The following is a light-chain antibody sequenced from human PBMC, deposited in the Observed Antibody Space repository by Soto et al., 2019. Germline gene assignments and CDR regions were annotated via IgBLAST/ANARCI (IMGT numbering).Light chain of an antibody. CDR1: GGDIGAYNY. J-gene: IGLJ1*01. Sequence: QSALTQPASVSGSLGQSITLSCTGSGGDIGAYNYVSWYQQHPGKAPKLIIYGVTHRPPGVSSRFSASKSAYTASLTISALQAEDEADYYCSSFTTTYFYVFGPGTKLTVL. CDR3: SSFTTTYFYV. V-gene: IGLV2-14*01. CDR2: GVT.